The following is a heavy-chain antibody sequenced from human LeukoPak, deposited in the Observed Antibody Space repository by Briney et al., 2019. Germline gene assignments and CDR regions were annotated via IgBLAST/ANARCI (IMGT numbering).Heavy chain of an antibody. Sequence: ASVKVSCKSSGHTLNNHFIHWVRQAPGQGLEWMGMINPRDGSTITLERFQGRLTMTRDTSTSPLYMGLSSLRSEDTATYFCARGADQEFDSWGQGTLVTVSS. V-gene: IGHV1-46*02. CDR1: GHTLNNHF. CDR3: ARGADQEFDS. J-gene: IGHJ4*02. CDR2: INPRDGST.